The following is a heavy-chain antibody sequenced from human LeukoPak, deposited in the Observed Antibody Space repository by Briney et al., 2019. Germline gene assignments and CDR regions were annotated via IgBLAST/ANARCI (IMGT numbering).Heavy chain of an antibody. CDR1: GVSISNHY. Sequence: SETLSLTCTVSGVSISNHYSSWIRQPPGKGLEWIGYIYYSGSTNYNPSLKSRVTISVDTSKNQFSLKLSSVTAADTAVYYCARLLGGNDAFDIWGQGTMVTVSS. CDR3: ARLLGGNDAFDI. CDR2: IYYSGST. V-gene: IGHV4-59*08. D-gene: IGHD3-10*01. J-gene: IGHJ3*02.